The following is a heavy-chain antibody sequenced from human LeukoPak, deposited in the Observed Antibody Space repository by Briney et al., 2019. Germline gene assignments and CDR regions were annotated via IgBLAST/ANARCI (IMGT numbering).Heavy chain of an antibody. D-gene: IGHD6-6*01. CDR1: GFIFSDYY. J-gene: IGHJ4*02. CDR3: ASGSSSVGY. CDR2: VSPNGTDI. Sequence: GGSLRLSCAASGFIFSDYYMSWIRQSPGKGLEWISYVSPNGTDIYSIDSVRGRFIISRDNAKNSLSLQMNSLGVEDTAVYYCASGSSSVGYWGQGTLVTVSS. V-gene: IGHV3-11*01.